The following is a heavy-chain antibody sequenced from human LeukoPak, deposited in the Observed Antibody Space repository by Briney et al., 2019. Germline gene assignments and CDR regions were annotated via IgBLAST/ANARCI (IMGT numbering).Heavy chain of an antibody. Sequence: SGPALVKPTQTLTLTCTFSGFSLSTSGMCVSWIRQPPGTALEWLARIDWDDDKYYSTSLKTRLTISKDTSKNQVVLTMTNMDPVDTATYYCARMSSGYGGPVIDYWGQGTLVTVSS. J-gene: IGHJ4*02. V-gene: IGHV2-70*11. CDR2: IDWDDDK. CDR3: ARMSSGYGGPVIDY. D-gene: IGHD5-12*01. CDR1: GFSLSTSGMC.